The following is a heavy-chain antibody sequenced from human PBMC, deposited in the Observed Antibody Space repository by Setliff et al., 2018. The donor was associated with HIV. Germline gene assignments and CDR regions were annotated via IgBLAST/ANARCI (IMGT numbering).Heavy chain of an antibody. V-gene: IGHV1-3*01. Sequence: ASVKVSCKTSGYTFNIYGMHWVRQAPGQRLEWMGWINAADGNTKYSQKLQGRVTITRDTSASTAHMELSSLRSEDTAVYHCVRDRFTWAYCGGACGWFDPWGQGTLVTVSS. CDR1: GYTFNIYG. J-gene: IGHJ5*02. CDR3: VRDRFTWAYCGGACGWFDP. D-gene: IGHD2-21*02. CDR2: INAADGNT.